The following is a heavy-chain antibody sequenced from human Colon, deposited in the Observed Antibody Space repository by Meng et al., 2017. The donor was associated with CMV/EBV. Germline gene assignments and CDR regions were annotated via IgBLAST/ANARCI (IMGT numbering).Heavy chain of an antibody. CDR1: GFRFPNAW. CDR2: IKSKIDGWAT. Sequence: GFRFPNAWVNWVRQAPGKGLEWVGRIKSKIDGWATDYAAPVKLRFTISRDDSKNTVFLQMNSLKAEDTARYYCATDILGASTDAFNVWGQGTMVTVS. D-gene: IGHD1-26*01. J-gene: IGHJ3*01. V-gene: IGHV3-15*01. CDR3: ATDILGASTDAFNV.